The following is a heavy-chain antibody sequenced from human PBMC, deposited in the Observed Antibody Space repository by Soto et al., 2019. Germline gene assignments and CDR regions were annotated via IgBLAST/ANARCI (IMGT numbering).Heavy chain of an antibody. Sequence: SETLSLTCTVSGGSISSYYWSWIRQPAGKGLEWIGRIYTSGSTNYNPSLKSRVTMSVDTSKNQFSLKLSSVTAADTAVYYCARVYYDILTGFPYFDYRGQGTLVTVSS. CDR2: IYTSGST. V-gene: IGHV4-4*07. J-gene: IGHJ4*02. CDR3: ARVYYDILTGFPYFDY. CDR1: GGSISSYY. D-gene: IGHD3-9*01.